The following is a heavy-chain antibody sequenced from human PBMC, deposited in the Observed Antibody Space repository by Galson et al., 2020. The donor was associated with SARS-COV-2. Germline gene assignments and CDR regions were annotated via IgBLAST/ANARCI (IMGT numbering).Heavy chain of an antibody. V-gene: IGHV4-34*01. CDR3: ARVPSGYSYGYDY. CDR1: GGSFSGYY. CDR2: INHSGST. Sequence: ETSETLSLTCAVYGGSFSGYYWSWIRQPPGKGLEWIGEINHSGSTNYNPSLKSRVTISVDTSKNQFSLKLSSVTAADTAVYYCARVPSGYSYGYDYWGQGTLVTVSS. D-gene: IGHD5-18*01. J-gene: IGHJ4*02.